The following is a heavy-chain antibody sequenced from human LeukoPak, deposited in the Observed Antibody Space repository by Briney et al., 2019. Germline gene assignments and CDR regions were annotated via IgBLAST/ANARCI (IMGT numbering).Heavy chain of an antibody. V-gene: IGHV3-23*01. Sequence: GGSLRLSCAASGFTFSAYGMSWVRQSPRKGLEWVSGVSGADGTTYYADSVKGRFTISRDNSKNTLYLQMNSLRAEDTAVYYCAKHHCSSTSCLKFDYWGQGTLVTVSS. J-gene: IGHJ4*02. CDR3: AKHHCSSTSCLKFDY. CDR1: GFTFSAYG. CDR2: VSGADGTT. D-gene: IGHD2-2*01.